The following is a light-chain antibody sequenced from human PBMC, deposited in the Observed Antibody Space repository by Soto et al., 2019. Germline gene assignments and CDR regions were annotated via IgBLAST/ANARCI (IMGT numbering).Light chain of an antibody. CDR3: QQSYSTPIT. V-gene: IGKV1-39*01. J-gene: IGKJ5*01. CDR1: QSISSS. CDR2: GVS. Sequence: DIHMTQSPSSLSASVGDKVTITCRASQSISSSLNWYQQKSGKAPNLLIYGVSRLQGGVPSRFSGSGSGTDFTLTISSLQPEDFATYYCQQSYSTPITFGQGTRLEIK.